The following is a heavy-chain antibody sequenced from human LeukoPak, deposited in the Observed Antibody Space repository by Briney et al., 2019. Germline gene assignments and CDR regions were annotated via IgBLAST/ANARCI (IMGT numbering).Heavy chain of an antibody. J-gene: IGHJ5*02. CDR3: ARHEYSGSYYGLSWFDP. Sequence: SETLSLTCTVSAGSISSSSYYWGWIRQPPGKGLEWIASSYYSGSTYYNPSLKSRVTISVYTSKNQLSLKLSSLTAADTAVYYCARHEYSGSYYGLSWFDPWGQGTLVTVSS. D-gene: IGHD1-26*01. V-gene: IGHV4-39*01. CDR1: AGSISSSSYY. CDR2: SYYSGST.